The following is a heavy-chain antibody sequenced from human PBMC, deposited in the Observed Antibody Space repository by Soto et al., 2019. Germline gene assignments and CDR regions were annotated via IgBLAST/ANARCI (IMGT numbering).Heavy chain of an antibody. D-gene: IGHD5-12*01. CDR3: ARDGGSVATPLYYFDY. CDR2: INPSGGST. CDR1: GYTFTSYY. J-gene: IGHJ4*02. V-gene: IGHV1-46*01. Sequence: GASVKVSCKASGYTFTSYYMHWVRQAPGQGLEWMGIINPSGGSTSYAQKFQGRVTMTRDTSTSTVYMELSSLRSEDTAVYYCARDGGSVATPLYYFDYWGQGTLVTVSS.